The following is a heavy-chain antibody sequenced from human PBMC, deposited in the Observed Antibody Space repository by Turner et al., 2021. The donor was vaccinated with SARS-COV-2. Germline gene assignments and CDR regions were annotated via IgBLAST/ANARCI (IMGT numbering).Heavy chain of an antibody. CDR1: GFTVRRNY. CDR2: IYSGDST. Sequence: EVQLVESGGGLVQPGGSLRLSCAASGFTVRRNYMSWVRQAPGKGLEWVSVIYSGDSTFYADSVKGRFTISRDSSKNSLYLQMNSLRTEDTAVYHCARDLNGGRGPWGQGTLVTVSS. D-gene: IGHD1-1*01. J-gene: IGHJ5*02. V-gene: IGHV3-66*02. CDR3: ARDLNGGRGP.